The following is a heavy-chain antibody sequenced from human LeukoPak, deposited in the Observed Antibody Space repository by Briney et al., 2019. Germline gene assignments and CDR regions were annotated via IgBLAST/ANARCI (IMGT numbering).Heavy chain of an antibody. CDR1: GFTFSSHL. Sequence: GGSLRLSCAASGFTFSSHLMHWVRQAPGKGLVWVSPISSDGTYTNYADSVRGRFTISRDNAKNSLYLQMNSLRAEDTAVYYCARDHIAAADTSNFYGLDVWGQGTTVTVSS. V-gene: IGHV3-74*01. D-gene: IGHD6-13*01. CDR3: ARDHIAAADTSNFYGLDV. J-gene: IGHJ6*02. CDR2: ISSDGTYT.